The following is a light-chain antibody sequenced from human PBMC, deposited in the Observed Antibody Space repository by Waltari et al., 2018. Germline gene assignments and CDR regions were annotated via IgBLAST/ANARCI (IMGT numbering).Light chain of an antibody. CDR2: DVN. V-gene: IGLV2-14*03. Sequence: QSALTQPASVSGSPGQSITISCTGTSSDVGVYNYVSWYQQHPGKAPQLMIYDVNSRPSGVSNRFSGSKSGNTASLTISGLQAEDEADYYCCSFTRSSTWVFGGGTKVTVL. CDR1: SSDVGVYNY. CDR3: CSFTRSSTWV. J-gene: IGLJ3*02.